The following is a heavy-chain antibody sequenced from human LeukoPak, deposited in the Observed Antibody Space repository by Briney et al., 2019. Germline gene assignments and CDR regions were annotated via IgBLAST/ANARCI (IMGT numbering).Heavy chain of an antibody. J-gene: IGHJ4*02. V-gene: IGHV3-11*01. CDR1: GFTFSDYY. D-gene: IGHD2-8*01. CDR2: ISISGSTT. CDR3: ARDIKNGPAIRPLDY. Sequence: GGSLRLSCAASGFTFSDYYMSWIRQAPGKGLEWVSYISISGSTTYYADSVKGRLTISRDNAKNSLYLQMTSLRAEDTAVYYCARDIKNGPAIRPLDYWGQGTLVTVSS.